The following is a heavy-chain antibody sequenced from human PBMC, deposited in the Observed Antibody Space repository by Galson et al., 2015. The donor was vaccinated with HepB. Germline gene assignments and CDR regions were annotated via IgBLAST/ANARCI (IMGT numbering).Heavy chain of an antibody. CDR1: GFTFLNYA. CDR3: AKVVGGVTDAFDI. D-gene: IGHD3-16*01. Sequence: SLRLSCAASGFTFLNYAMHWVRQAPGKGLEWVSVISGNGASTYYTDSVKGRFTIFRDNSQSTVYLQMNSLRAEDTALYYCAKVVGGVTDAFDIWGQGTMVTVSS. CDR2: ISGNGAST. V-gene: IGHV3-23*01. J-gene: IGHJ3*02.